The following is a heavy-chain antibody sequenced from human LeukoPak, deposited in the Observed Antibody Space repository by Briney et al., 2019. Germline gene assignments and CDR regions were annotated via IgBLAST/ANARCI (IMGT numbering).Heavy chain of an antibody. V-gene: IGHV3-21*01. J-gene: IGHJ4*02. Sequence: GGSLRLSCAASGFTFSSYSMNWVRQAPGKGLEWVSSISSSSSYIYYEDSVKGRFTISRDNAKNSLYLQMNSLRAEDTAVYYCARDHAVAGPLDYWGQGTLVTVSS. CDR2: ISSSSSYI. CDR3: ARDHAVAGPLDY. D-gene: IGHD6-19*01. CDR1: GFTFSSYS.